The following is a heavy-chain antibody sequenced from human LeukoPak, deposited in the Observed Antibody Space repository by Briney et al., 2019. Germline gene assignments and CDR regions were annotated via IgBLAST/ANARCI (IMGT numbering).Heavy chain of an antibody. CDR1: GFTVSSNY. Sequence: RGSLRLSCAASGFTVSSNYMSWVRQAPGKGLEWVSVIYSGGSTYYADSVKGRFTISRDNSKNTLYLQMNSLRAEDTAVYYCARDREGFAFDIWGQGTMVTVSS. CDR3: ARDREGFAFDI. CDR2: IYSGGST. J-gene: IGHJ3*02. V-gene: IGHV3-66*01.